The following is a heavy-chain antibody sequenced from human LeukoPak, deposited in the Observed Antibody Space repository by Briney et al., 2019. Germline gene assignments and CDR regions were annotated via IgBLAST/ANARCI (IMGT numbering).Heavy chain of an antibody. CDR3: ARQRQYYDILTGYYLMDFDY. J-gene: IGHJ4*02. CDR2: ICAYNGNT. V-gene: IGHV1-18*04. Sequence: ASVKVSCKASGYTFTGYYVHWVRRAPGQGLEWMGWICAYNGNTNYAQKLQGRVTMTTDTSTSTAYMELRSLRSDDTAVYYCARQRQYYDILTGYYLMDFDYWGQGTLVTVSS. D-gene: IGHD3-9*01. CDR1: GYTFTGYY.